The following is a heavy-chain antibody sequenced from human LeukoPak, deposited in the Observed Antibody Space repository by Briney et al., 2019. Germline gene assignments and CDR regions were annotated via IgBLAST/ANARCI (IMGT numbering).Heavy chain of an antibody. J-gene: IGHJ4*02. CDR2: IYYSGST. CDR3: ARDTRIYYFDY. CDR1: GGSISSGSYY. D-gene: IGHD3-22*01. V-gene: IGHV4-39*07. Sequence: PSETLSLTCTVSGGSISSGSYYWGWIRQPPGKGLEWIGTIYYSGSTYYNPSLKSRVTISVDTSKNQFSLKLSSVTAADTAVYYRARDTRIYYFDYWGQGTLVSVSS.